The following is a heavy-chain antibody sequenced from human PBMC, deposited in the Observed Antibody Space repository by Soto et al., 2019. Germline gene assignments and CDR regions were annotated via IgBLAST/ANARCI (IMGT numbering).Heavy chain of an antibody. Sequence: QVQLVQSGAEGKKPGASVKVSCKASGYTFTSYGISWVRQAPGQGLEWMGWISAYNGNTNYAQKLQGRVTMTTDTSTSTAYMELRSLRSDDTAVYHCARTGDGYNWRLPFWPLTYWGQGTLVTVSS. CDR3: ARTGDGYNWRLPFWPLTY. V-gene: IGHV1-18*01. CDR2: ISAYNGNT. CDR1: GYTFTSYG. D-gene: IGHD2-21*01. J-gene: IGHJ4*02.